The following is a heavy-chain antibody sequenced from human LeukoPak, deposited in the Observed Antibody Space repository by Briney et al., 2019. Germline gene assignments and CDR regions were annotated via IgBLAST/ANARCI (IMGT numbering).Heavy chain of an antibody. V-gene: IGHV1-69*05. CDR3: ARVDYIPYNWFDP. CDR1: GGTFSSYA. CDR2: IIPIFGTA. Sequence: ASVKVSCKGSGGTFSSYAISWVRQAPGQGLEWMGGIIPIFGTANYAQKFQGRVTITTDESTSTAYMELSSLRSEDTAVYYCARVDYIPYNWFDPWGQGTLVTVSS. D-gene: IGHD2-21*01. J-gene: IGHJ5*02.